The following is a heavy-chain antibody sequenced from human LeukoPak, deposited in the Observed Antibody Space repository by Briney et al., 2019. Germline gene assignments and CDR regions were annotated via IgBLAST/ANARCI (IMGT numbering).Heavy chain of an antibody. Sequence: GASLRLSFASSGISFTTFEMSWVRQAPGKGLEWVSMMNDNVDRTYYADSVKGRFTISRDNSKITLYLQMNNLRAEDTAIYFCVKGGWLDYWGQGTLVTVSS. J-gene: IGHJ4*02. D-gene: IGHD5-12*01. CDR2: MNDNVDRT. CDR1: GISFTTFE. CDR3: VKGGWLDY. V-gene: IGHV3-23*01.